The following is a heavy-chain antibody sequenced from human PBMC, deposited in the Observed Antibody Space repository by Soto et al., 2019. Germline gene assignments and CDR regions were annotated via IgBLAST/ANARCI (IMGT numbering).Heavy chain of an antibody. J-gene: IGHJ6*03. CDR2: IYYSGST. Sequence: SETLSLTCTVSGGSISSYYWSWIRQPPGKGLEWIGYIYYSGSTSYNPSLKSRVTISVDTSKNQFSLKLSSVTAADTAVYYCARHADPNGSGSYRRYYYYYYMDVWGKGTTVTVSS. V-gene: IGHV4-59*08. CDR3: ARHADPNGSGSYRRYYYYYYMDV. CDR1: GGSISSYY. D-gene: IGHD3-10*01.